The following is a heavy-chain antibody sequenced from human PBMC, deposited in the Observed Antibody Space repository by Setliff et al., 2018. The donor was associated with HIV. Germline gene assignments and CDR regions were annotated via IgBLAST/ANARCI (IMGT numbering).Heavy chain of an antibody. CDR2: ISAHNGNT. CDR3: ASHNRETADDLLTAYYNYYYYTDV. V-gene: IGHV1-18*01. Sequence: ASVKVSCKASGYIFSSYAFNWVRQAPGQGLEWMGWISAHNGNTNYAQKFQGRVTMTTDTSSSTAYTELRSLKSDDTAVYYCASHNRETADDLLTAYYNYYYYTDVWGKGTLVTVSS. D-gene: IGHD3-9*01. CDR1: GYIFSSYA. J-gene: IGHJ6*03.